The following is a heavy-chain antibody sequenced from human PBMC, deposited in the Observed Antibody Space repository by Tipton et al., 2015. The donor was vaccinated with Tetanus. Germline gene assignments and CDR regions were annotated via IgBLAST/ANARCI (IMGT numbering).Heavy chain of an antibody. Sequence: QLVQSGGGVVQPGRSLRLSCAASGFTFRSYGMHWIRQRPGKGLEWIGNIYYNGNTLQNPSLEGRVTLSLDKSKNQFSLNVKSVTAADTAIYYCARSAENWFDPWGQGILVTVSS. CDR3: ARSAENWFDP. D-gene: IGHD1-14*01. V-gene: IGHV4-59*04. J-gene: IGHJ5*02. CDR2: IYYNG. CDR1: GFTFRSYG.